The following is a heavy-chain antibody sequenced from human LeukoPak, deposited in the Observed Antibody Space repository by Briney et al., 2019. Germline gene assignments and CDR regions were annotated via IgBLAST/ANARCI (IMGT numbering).Heavy chain of an antibody. J-gene: IGHJ6*02. Sequence: ASVTVSCTASGYTFTSYAISWVRQAPGQGLEWMGGIIPIFGTANYAQKFQGRVTITADESTSTAYMELSSLRSEDTAVYYCAKPAYSTLLYGMDVWGQGTTVTVSS. D-gene: IGHD6-13*01. CDR2: IIPIFGTA. CDR3: AKPAYSTLLYGMDV. CDR1: GYTFTSYA. V-gene: IGHV1-69*13.